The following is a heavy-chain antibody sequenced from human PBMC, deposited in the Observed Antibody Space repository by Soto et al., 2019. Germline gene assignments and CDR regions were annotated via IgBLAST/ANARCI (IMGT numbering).Heavy chain of an antibody. CDR3: AKGDNLGPKTGYAFDP. Sequence: SKTLSLTCAISGDSVASNTASWNWIRQAPSRGLEWLGRTYFRSKWYNDYAVSVKSRIIITPDTPNNQFFLQLNSVTPEDTAVYFCAKGDNLGPKTGYAFDPWGQG. V-gene: IGHV6-1*01. CDR2: TYFRSKWYN. J-gene: IGHJ5*02. CDR1: GDSVASNTAS. D-gene: IGHD5-12*01.